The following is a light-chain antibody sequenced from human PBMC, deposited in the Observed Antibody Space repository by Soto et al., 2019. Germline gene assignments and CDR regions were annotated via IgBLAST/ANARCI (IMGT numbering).Light chain of an antibody. CDR2: DVS. CDR1: SNDVGAFNY. CDR3: ASYTTSSTYV. J-gene: IGLJ1*01. V-gene: IGLV2-14*03. Sequence: QLVLTQPASVSGSPRQSIAISCTGTSNDVGAFNYVSWYQQHPGKAPKFMIFDVSSRPSGVSDRFSGSKSGNTASLTISGLQTEDEADYYCASYTTSSTYVFGTGTKVTVL.